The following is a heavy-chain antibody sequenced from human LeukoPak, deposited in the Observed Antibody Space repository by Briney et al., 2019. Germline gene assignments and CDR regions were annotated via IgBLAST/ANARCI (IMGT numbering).Heavy chain of an antibody. Sequence: SETLSLTCTVSGGSIRSTSYYWGWIRQPPGKGLQWIGSIYYSGSTYYNPSLKSRVTISVDTSKNQFSLKLSSVTAADTAVYYCARLTSSWYQDWYFDLWGRGTLVTVSS. CDR3: ARLTSSWYQDWYFDL. D-gene: IGHD6-13*01. J-gene: IGHJ2*01. V-gene: IGHV4-39*07. CDR1: GGSIRSTSYY. CDR2: IYYSGST.